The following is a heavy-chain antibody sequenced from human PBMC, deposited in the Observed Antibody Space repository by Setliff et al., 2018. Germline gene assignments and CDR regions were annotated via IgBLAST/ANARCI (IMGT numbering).Heavy chain of an antibody. CDR1: GYTFTSYG. CDR3: ARVGSSSWLHPDVYYYYGMDV. V-gene: IGHV1-18*01. D-gene: IGHD6-13*01. CDR2: ISAYNGNT. J-gene: IGHJ6*02. Sequence: ASVKVSCKASGYTFTSYGISWVRQAPGRGLEWMGWISAYNGNTNYAQKLQGRVTMTTDTSTSTAYVELRSLRSDDTAVYYCARVGSSSWLHPDVYYYYGMDVWGQGTTVTVSS.